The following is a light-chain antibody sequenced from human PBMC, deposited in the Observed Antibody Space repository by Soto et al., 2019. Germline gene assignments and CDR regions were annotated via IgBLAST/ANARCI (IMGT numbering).Light chain of an antibody. Sequence: DIQMTQSPSSLSASVGDRVTITCQASQDITNCLNWYQQKSGKGPRLLIYDASKLERGVPSRFSGSGSGTDFTFTISSLQPEDVATYFCQQYDNVPLTFGGGTKLEI. CDR2: DAS. CDR3: QQYDNVPLT. J-gene: IGKJ4*01. V-gene: IGKV1-33*01. CDR1: QDITNC.